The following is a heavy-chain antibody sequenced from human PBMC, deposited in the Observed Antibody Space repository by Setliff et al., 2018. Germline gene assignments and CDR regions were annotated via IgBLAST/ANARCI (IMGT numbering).Heavy chain of an antibody. CDR3: ATLYPWDPDALDL. CDR1: GFSFGAFT. D-gene: IGHD3-16*01. Sequence: GGSLRLSCETSGFSFGAFTMNWVRQAPGKGLEWVSGIIQSGATFYADSVKGRFTITRDNSKSSVFLHINSVTAEDTAIYYCATLYPWDPDALDLWGQGTMVTVSS. J-gene: IGHJ3*01. V-gene: IGHV3-23*01. CDR2: IIQSGAT.